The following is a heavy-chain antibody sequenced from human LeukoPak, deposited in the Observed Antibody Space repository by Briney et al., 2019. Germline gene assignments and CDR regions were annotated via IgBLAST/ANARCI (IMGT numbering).Heavy chain of an antibody. CDR3: VRSLRSADF. CDR2: ISPDGSRT. V-gene: IGHV3-74*01. J-gene: IGHJ4*02. CDR1: GFSLSNYW. Sequence: PGGSLRLSCAASGFSLSNYWMHWVHQAPGKGLMWVSQISPDGSRTFYADSVKGRFTISRDNAKNTLFLQMDSLRAEDTALYYCVRSLRSADFWGQGTLVTVSS.